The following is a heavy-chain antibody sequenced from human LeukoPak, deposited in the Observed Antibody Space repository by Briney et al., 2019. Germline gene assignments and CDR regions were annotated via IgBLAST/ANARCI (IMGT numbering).Heavy chain of an antibody. CDR1: GFTFSTYA. J-gene: IGHJ6*03. CDR2: ISGRTPNT. Sequence: GGSLRLSCAASGFTFSTYAMSWVRQAPGEGLEWVSTISGRTPNTYYAGSVKGRFTISRDNSKNALYLRMNSLRAEETAIYYCVKRGEYYMDVWGKGTTVTVSS. V-gene: IGHV3-23*01. CDR3: VKRGEYYMDV. D-gene: IGHD3-16*01.